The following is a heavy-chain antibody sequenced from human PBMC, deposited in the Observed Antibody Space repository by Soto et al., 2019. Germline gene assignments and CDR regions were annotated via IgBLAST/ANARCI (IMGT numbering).Heavy chain of an antibody. J-gene: IGHJ5*01. Sequence: QVQLVQSGPELKKPGASVKVSCKTSGYSFHNSGISWVRQAPGQGLEWMGWISVLNGYANYGQKFQGRVIMTAATFTSTAYMELRGLRSDDTAMYYCSKNGTTWFASWGQGTPVTVSS. CDR2: ISVLNGYA. D-gene: IGHD1-1*01. V-gene: IGHV1-18*01. CDR1: GYSFHNSG. CDR3: SKNGTTWFAS.